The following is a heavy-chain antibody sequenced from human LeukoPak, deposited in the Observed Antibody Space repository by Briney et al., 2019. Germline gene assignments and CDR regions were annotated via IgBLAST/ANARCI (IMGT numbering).Heavy chain of an antibody. CDR2: IDAGNGDT. V-gene: IGHV1-3*01. CDR3: ARGRNQLLGYFDY. Sequence: ASVKVSCKASGYTFSDYAMHWVRQAPGQRFEWMGWIDAGNGDTKYSQKFQGRVTITRDTSASTAYMELSSLRSEDTAVYYCARGRNQLLGYFDYWGQGTLVTVSS. D-gene: IGHD2-2*01. CDR1: GYTFSDYA. J-gene: IGHJ4*02.